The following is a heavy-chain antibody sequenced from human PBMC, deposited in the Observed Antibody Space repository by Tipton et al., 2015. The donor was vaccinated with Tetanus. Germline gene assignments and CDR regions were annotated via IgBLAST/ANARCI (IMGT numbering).Heavy chain of an antibody. V-gene: IGHV1-18*01. CDR3: ARDELVRGVIVSKFDY. J-gene: IGHJ4*02. CDR2: ISAYNGDK. CDR1: GGTFTNYA. Sequence: QVQLVQSGPEVKKPGSSVKVSYKASGGTFTNYALSWVRQAPGQGLEWMGWISAYNGDKNYAQKLQGRVILTTDTSTSTAYMELRSPRSDDTAVYYCARDELVRGVIVSKFDYWGQGTLVTVSS. D-gene: IGHD3-10*01.